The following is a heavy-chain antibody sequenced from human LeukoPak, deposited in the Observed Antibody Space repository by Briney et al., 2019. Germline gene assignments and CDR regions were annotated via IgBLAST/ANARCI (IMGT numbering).Heavy chain of an antibody. V-gene: IGHV3-74*01. CDR3: ARGSTYSSGWYTGFDY. CDR2: INSDGSST. J-gene: IGHJ4*02. D-gene: IGHD6-19*01. Sequence: GGSLRLSCAASGFTFGSYWMHWVRQAPGKGLVWVSRINSDGSSTSYADSVKGRFTISRDNAKNTLYLQMNSLRAEDTAVYYCARGSTYSSGWYTGFDYWGQGTLVTVSS. CDR1: GFTFGSYW.